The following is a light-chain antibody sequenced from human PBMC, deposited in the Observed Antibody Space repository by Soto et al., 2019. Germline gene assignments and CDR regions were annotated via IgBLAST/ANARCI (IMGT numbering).Light chain of an antibody. CDR2: DVS. J-gene: IGLJ2*01. CDR1: SSDVGGYNS. V-gene: IGLV2-14*03. Sequence: QSALTQPASVSGSPGQSITISCTGTSSDVGGYNSVSWYQHHPGKAPKLMIYDVSNRPSGVSNRFSGSKSGNTASLTISGLQAEDEADYYCSSYASSRAVVFGGGTKLPVL. CDR3: SSYASSRAVV.